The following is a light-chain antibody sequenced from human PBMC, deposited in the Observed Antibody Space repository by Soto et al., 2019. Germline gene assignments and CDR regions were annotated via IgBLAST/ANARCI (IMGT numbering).Light chain of an antibody. CDR2: DVS. CDR1: QNISSW. J-gene: IGKJ1*01. V-gene: IGKV1-5*01. CDR3: QQYNTYWT. Sequence: DIQMPQSHSSLSASVGDRVTITFRASQNISSWLAWYQQKPGKAPKVLIYDVSNLETGVPSRFSGSGSGTEFTLTISSLHPDDFATYYCQQYNTYWTFGQGTKVDI.